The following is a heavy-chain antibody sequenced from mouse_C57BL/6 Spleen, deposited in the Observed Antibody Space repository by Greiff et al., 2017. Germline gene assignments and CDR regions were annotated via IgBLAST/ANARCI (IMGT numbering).Heavy chain of an antibody. J-gene: IGHJ3*01. D-gene: IGHD3-2*02. Sequence: HVLLLQPGTELVKPGASVKLSCTASGYTFTSYSMPWVQQRPGQGLEWVATISPSNGCTNYPDKFKSRVTLSVDNASSTAYMQLSRLTSEDSAVYYSAMYLGSSGQGFADWGKGTLVTVSA. CDR2: ISPSNGCT. V-gene: IGHV1-53*01. CDR1: GYTFTSYS. CDR3: AMYLGSSGQGFAD.